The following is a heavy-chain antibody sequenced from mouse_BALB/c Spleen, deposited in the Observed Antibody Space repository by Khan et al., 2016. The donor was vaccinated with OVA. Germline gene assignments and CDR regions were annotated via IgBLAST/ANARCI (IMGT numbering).Heavy chain of an antibody. CDR2: INPSTAHT. Sequence: QVQLQQSGAELAKPGASVKMSCKASGYTFINYWILWVKQRPGQGLEWIGYINPSTAHTEYNQNFKEKATLTADKSSSTAYMQLSSLTSEDSAVYYCARRGLRWDFDYWGQGTTLTVSS. CDR1: GYTFINYW. D-gene: IGHD1-1*01. CDR3: ARRGLRWDFDY. V-gene: IGHV1-7*01. J-gene: IGHJ2*01.